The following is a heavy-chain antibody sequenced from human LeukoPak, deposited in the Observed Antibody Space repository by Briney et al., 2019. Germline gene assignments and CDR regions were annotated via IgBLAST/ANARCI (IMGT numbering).Heavy chain of an antibody. J-gene: IGHJ5*02. CDR2: INPNSGGT. Sequence: ASVKVSCKASGYTFTGYYMHWVRQAPGQGLEWMGWINPNSGGTNYAQKFQGRVTMTRDTSNSTAYMELSRLRSDDTAVYYCARAVGSGSYYIGWFDPWGQGTLVTVSS. CDR1: GYTFTGYY. V-gene: IGHV1-2*02. CDR3: ARAVGSGSYYIGWFDP. D-gene: IGHD3-10*01.